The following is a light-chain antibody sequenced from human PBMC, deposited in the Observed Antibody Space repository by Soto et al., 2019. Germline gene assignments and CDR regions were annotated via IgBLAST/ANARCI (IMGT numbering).Light chain of an antibody. CDR1: QSVSSY. CDR3: QQYTNYPWT. Sequence: IVLTQSPATLSLSPGERATLSCRASQSVSSYLAWYQQKPGQAPRLLIYDASNRATGIPARFSGSGSGTEFTLTISSLQPDDFATYYCQQYTNYPWTFGQGTKVDIK. J-gene: IGKJ1*01. V-gene: IGKV3-11*01. CDR2: DAS.